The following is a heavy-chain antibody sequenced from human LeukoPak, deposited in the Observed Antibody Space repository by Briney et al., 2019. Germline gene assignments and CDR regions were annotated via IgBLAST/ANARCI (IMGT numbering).Heavy chain of an antibody. CDR1: GYTFTSYG. V-gene: IGHV1-18*01. Sequence: ASVKVSCKASGYTFTSYGISWVRQAPGQGLEWMGWISAYNGNTNYAQKLQGRVTITRDTSASTAYMELSSLRSEDTAVYYCARVPALYYYGMDVWGQGTTVTVSS. J-gene: IGHJ6*02. CDR2: ISAYNGNT. CDR3: ARVPALYYYGMDV.